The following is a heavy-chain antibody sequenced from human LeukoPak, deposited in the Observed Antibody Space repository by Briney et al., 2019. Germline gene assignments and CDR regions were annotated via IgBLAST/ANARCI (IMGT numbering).Heavy chain of an antibody. Sequence: ASVKDSCKASGYTFMTYGIIWVRQAPGQGLEWMGWINPDSGGTNYAQKFQGRVTMTRDTSITTAYMELNRLRSDDTAVYFCARGGMWFGGLWGYMDVWGPGTTVIVSS. CDR2: INPDSGGT. D-gene: IGHD3-10*01. V-gene: IGHV1-2*02. CDR1: GYTFMTYG. CDR3: ARGGMWFGGLWGYMDV. J-gene: IGHJ6*03.